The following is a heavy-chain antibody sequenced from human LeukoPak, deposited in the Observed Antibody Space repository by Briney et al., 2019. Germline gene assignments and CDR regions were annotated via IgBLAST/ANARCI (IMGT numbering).Heavy chain of an antibody. V-gene: IGHV4-38-2*01. CDR2: IYHSGST. Sequence: TSETLSLTCAVSGYSISSAYYWGWIRQPPGKGLEWIGSIYHSGSTYYNPSLKSRATISVDRSKNHFSLRLSSVTAADTAVYYCARHLTDYDFWSGYLGYWGQGTLVTASS. D-gene: IGHD3-3*01. J-gene: IGHJ4*02. CDR1: GYSISSAYY. CDR3: ARHLTDYDFWSGYLGY.